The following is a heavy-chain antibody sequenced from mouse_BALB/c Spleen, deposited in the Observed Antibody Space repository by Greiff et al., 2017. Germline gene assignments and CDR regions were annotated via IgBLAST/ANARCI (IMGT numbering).Heavy chain of an antibody. V-gene: IGHV14-1*02. Sequence: VQLQQSGAELVRPGALVKLSCKASGFNIKDYYMHWVKQRPEQGLEWIGWIDPENGNTIYDPKFQGKASITADTSSNTAYLQLSSLTSEDTAVYYCALYYYGSIYVGFAYWGQGTLVTVSA. CDR3: ALYYYGSIYVGFAY. CDR1: GFNIKDYY. J-gene: IGHJ3*01. D-gene: IGHD1-1*01. CDR2: IDPENGNT.